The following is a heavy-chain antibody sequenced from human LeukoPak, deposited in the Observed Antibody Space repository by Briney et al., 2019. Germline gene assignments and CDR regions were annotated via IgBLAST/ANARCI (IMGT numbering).Heavy chain of an antibody. CDR2: ISPSGSPT. D-gene: IGHD6-19*01. CDR3: AREGYSSGWYYFDY. J-gene: IGHJ4*02. Sequence: GGSLRLSCAASGFTFASYTMAWVRQAPGKGLEWVSGISPSGSPTFYADSVKGRFTISRDNSKNTMYLQMNSLRAEDTAVYYCAREGYSSGWYYFDYWGQGTLVTVSS. CDR1: GFTFASYT. V-gene: IGHV3-23*01.